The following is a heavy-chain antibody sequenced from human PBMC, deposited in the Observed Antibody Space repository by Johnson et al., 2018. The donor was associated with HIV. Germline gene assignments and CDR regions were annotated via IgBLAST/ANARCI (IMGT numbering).Heavy chain of an antibody. Sequence: QVQLVESGGGVVQPGRSLRLSCTASGFTFSNYAIHWVRQAPGKGLEWVAFISGGEDDTYYADSVKGRFTISRDNAKNSLYLQMNSLRAEDTAVYYCARGGVLRYFDWLFEDAFDIWGQGTMVTVSS. D-gene: IGHD3-9*01. CDR3: ARGGVLRYFDWLFEDAFDI. V-gene: IGHV3-33*08. CDR1: GFTFSNYA. CDR2: ISGGEDDT. J-gene: IGHJ3*02.